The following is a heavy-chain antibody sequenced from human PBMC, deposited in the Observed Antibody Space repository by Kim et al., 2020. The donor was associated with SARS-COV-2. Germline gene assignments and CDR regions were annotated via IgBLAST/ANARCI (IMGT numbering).Heavy chain of an antibody. CDR1: GFSFSSFA. Sequence: GGSLRLSCAASGFSFSSFAMYWVRQAPGKGLEWVALISYDGDRKYYADSVKGRFTISRDNSGNTLYLQMNSLRAEDSAMYYCAKGKIVVCILPCFDVWGKRTTVTVPS. D-gene: IGHD1-26*01. V-gene: IGHV3-30*18. CDR3: AKGKIVVCILPCFDV. J-gene: IGHJ6*04. CDR2: ISYDGDRK.